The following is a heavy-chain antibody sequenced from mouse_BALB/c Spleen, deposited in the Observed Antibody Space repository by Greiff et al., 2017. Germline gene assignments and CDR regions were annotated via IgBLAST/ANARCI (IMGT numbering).Heavy chain of an antibody. V-gene: IGHV5-15*02. J-gene: IGHJ2*01. CDR1: GFTFSSFG. CDR3: ARGKPYLDY. CDR2: ISHLADSI. Sequence: EVLLVQSGAGLVQPGGSRTLSCAASGFTFSSFGMHWVRQAPEQGPEWVAFISHLADSIYYADTVTGRFTISRENAKNTLYLEMSSLRSEDTAMYYCARGKPYLDYRGQGTTLTVSA.